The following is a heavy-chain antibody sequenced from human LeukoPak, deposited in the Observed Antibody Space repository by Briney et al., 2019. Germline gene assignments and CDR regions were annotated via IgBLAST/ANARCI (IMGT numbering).Heavy chain of an antibody. CDR2: IIPIFGTA. V-gene: IGHV1-69*13. CDR1: GGTFSSYA. Sequence: SVKVSCKASGGTFSSYAIRWVRQAPGQRLEWMGGIIPIFGTAHYAQKFQRRVTITADGSTSTPYMELSRLRSEDTAVYYCARATNCGGDCDYWGEGALVTLSS. D-gene: IGHD2-21*01. J-gene: IGHJ4*02. CDR3: ARATNCGGDCDY.